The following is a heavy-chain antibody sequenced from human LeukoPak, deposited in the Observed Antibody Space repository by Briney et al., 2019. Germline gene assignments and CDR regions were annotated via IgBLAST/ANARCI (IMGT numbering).Heavy chain of an antibody. Sequence: GGSLRLSCAASGFTFSNYAMSWVRQAPGKGLEWVSGISSGATGLHYADSVKGRFTISRDNSKNTLCLQMNSLRDEDSAAYYCARVYLERLTAGYFDHWGQGTWVTVSP. CDR1: GFTFSNYA. V-gene: IGHV3-23*01. CDR3: ARVYLERLTAGYFDH. D-gene: IGHD2-8*01. J-gene: IGHJ4*02. CDR2: ISSGATGL.